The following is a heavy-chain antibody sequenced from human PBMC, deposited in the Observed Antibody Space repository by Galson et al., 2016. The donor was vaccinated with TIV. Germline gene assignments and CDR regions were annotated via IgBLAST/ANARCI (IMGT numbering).Heavy chain of an antibody. CDR3: ASSAYSSTCYYYMDV. CDR2: MYYSGTT. J-gene: IGHJ6*03. V-gene: IGHV4-39*07. D-gene: IGHD6-19*01. CDR1: GGSISSRSYY. Sequence: LSLTCTVSGGSISSRSYYWGWIRQPPGKGLEWIGSMYYSGTTYYNPSLKSRVTISVDTSKNQVSLKLTSVTAADTAVYSCASSAYSSTCYYYMDVWGKGTPVTVAS.